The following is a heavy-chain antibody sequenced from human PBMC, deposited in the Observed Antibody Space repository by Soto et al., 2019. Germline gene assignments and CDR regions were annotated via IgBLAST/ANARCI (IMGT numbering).Heavy chain of an antibody. J-gene: IGHJ3*02. CDR3: ARRVVNDDFDI. Sequence: MPSLTWTVAGGSISGCFFWTWIRQHPGKGLEWIGYISYSGSTYYNPSLKSRVTISVDTSKTHFSLKLSSATAADTAVYDCARRVVNDDFDIWGQGIMVT. V-gene: IGHV4-31*02. CDR1: GGSISGCFF. CDR2: ISYSGST.